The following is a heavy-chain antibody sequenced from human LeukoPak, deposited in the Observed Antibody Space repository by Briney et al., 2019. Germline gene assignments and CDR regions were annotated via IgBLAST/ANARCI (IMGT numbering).Heavy chain of an antibody. CDR2: ISYDGRNK. J-gene: IGHJ4*02. CDR3: AKEVQGRSHVEN. CDR1: GFTFSSYG. Sequence: GGSLRLSCAASGFTFSSYGTHWVRQAPGKGLEWVAVISYDGRNKYYADSVTGRFTISRDNSKNTLYLQMNSLRDEDTAEYYCAKEVQGRSHVENWGQGTLVTVSS. V-gene: IGHV3-30*18. D-gene: IGHD1-1*01.